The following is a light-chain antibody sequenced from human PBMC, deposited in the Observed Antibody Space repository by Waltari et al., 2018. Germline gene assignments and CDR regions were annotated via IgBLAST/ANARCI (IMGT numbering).Light chain of an antibody. J-gene: IGKJ1*01. CDR1: QTINKY. Sequence: DIQMTQSPSSLSASVGDRVTITCRASQTINKYLNWYQKKPGRAPKVLISVISYLHTGVPSRFSGSGSGTDFTLTISSLQAEDVAVYYCQQYYTTPLTLGQGTKVEIK. CDR3: QQYYTTPLT. V-gene: IGKV1-39*01. CDR2: VIS.